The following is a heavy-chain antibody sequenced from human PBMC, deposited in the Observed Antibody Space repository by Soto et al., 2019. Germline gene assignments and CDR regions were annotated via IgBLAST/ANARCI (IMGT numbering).Heavy chain of an antibody. Sequence: QVQLVESGGGVVQPGRSLRLSCAASGFTFSSYGMHWVRQAPGKGLEWVAVISYDGSNKYYADSVKGRFTISRDNSKNTLYLQMNSLRAEDTAVYYCATSIAVAELTFDYWGQVTLVTVSS. J-gene: IGHJ4*02. CDR3: ATSIAVAELTFDY. CDR1: GFTFSSYG. D-gene: IGHD6-19*01. V-gene: IGHV3-30*03. CDR2: ISYDGSNK.